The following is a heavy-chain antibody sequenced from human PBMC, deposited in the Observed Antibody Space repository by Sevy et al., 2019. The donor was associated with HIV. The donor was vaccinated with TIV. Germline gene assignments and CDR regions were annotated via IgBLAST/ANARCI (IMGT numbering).Heavy chain of an antibody. CDR3: ARRDYYGYSDS. V-gene: IGHV4-39*01. Sequence: SETLSLTCTVSGGSISSSNYYWGWIRQPPGKGLEWIGTIYYSGSAYYNSSLKSRVTIFIDTSNNQFSLRLSSVTAPDTAVYYCARRDYYGYSDSWGQGTLVTVSS. J-gene: IGHJ4*02. CDR1: GGSISSSNYY. D-gene: IGHD3-3*01. CDR2: IYYSGSA.